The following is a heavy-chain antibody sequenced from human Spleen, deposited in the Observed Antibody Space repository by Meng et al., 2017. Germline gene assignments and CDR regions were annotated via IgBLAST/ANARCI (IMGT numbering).Heavy chain of an antibody. CDR3: ARGPTTMAHDFDY. J-gene: IGHJ4*02. CDR2: INHSGST. CDR1: GGACSAYY. D-gene: IGHD4-11*01. V-gene: IGHV4-34*01. Sequence: HVQLPQWGPGLLKPLEPLSLACVVSGGACSAYYLSWISQPPGKGLEWVGEINHSGSTNYNPSLASRATISVDTSQNNLSLKLSSVTAADSAVYYCARGPTTMAHDFDYWGQGTLVTVSS.